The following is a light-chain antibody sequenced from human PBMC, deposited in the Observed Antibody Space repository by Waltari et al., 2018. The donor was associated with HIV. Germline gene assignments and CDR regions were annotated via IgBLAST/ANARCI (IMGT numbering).Light chain of an antibody. J-gene: IGLJ3*02. Sequence: TCQGDSLRNYYASWYQQKPGQAPLLVLYGRNDRPSGIPDRFSGSKSGNTSSLTISGVQAEDEADYYCNSRDSSGNLWVFGGGTKLTVL. CDR3: NSRDSSGNLWV. CDR1: SLRNYY. V-gene: IGLV3-19*01. CDR2: GRN.